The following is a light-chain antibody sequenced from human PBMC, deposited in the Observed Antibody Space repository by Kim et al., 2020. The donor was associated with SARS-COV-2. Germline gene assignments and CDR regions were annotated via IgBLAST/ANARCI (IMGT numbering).Light chain of an antibody. CDR3: QQSYSVPWT. Sequence: DIQMTQSPSSLSASVGDRVTITCRASETISTYLTWYQHKAGKPPKLLIYTTSILQSGVPSRFSGSGSGTDFTLTISSLQPEDFATYYCQQSYSVPWTFGQGTKVDIK. CDR1: ETISTY. V-gene: IGKV1-39*01. CDR2: TTS. J-gene: IGKJ1*01.